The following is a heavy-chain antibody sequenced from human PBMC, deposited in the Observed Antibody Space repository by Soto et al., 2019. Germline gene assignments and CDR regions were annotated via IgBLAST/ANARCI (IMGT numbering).Heavy chain of an antibody. Sequence: SETLSLTCTVSGGSISSGDYYLSWIRQPPGKGLEWIGYIYYSGSTYYNPSLKSRVTISVDTSKNQFSLKLSSVTAADTAVYYCARVGGFGATTIDYWGQGTLVTVSS. CDR3: ARVGGFGATTIDY. V-gene: IGHV4-30-4*01. CDR2: IYYSGST. D-gene: IGHD3-10*01. CDR1: GGSISSGDYY. J-gene: IGHJ4*02.